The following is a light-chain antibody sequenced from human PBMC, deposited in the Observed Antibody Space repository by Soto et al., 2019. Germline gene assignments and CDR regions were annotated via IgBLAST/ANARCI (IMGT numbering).Light chain of an antibody. Sequence: EIVLTQSPGTLSLSPGERATLSCRASRSVSTTYLAWYQQKAGQAPTLLIYGASSRATGIPDRFSGSGSGTDFTLTISILEPEDSAVYYCRQYGSSPYSFGQGTKLEIK. CDR2: GAS. CDR1: RSVSTTY. V-gene: IGKV3-20*01. J-gene: IGKJ2*01. CDR3: RQYGSSPYS.